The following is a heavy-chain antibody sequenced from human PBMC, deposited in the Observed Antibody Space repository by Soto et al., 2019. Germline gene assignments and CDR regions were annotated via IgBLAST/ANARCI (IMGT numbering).Heavy chain of an antibody. CDR1: GFTFSSYA. CDR2: ISGSGGST. CDR3: AKDLWPNTIFGVVI. J-gene: IGHJ4*02. V-gene: IGHV3-23*01. D-gene: IGHD3-3*01. Sequence: GGSLRLSCAASGFTFSSYAMSWVRQALGKGLEWVSAISGSGGSTYYADSVKGRFTISRDNSKNTLYLQMNSLRAEDTAVYYCAKDLWPNTIFGVVIWGQGTLVTVSS.